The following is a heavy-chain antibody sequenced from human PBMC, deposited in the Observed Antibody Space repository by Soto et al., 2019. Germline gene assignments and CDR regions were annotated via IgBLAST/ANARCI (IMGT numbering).Heavy chain of an antibody. V-gene: IGHV3-23*01. J-gene: IGHJ4*02. CDR1: GFTFSTYA. CDR3: AKNWDTTSSSSSH. CDR2: ISGTGGST. Sequence: GGSLRLSCAASGFTFSTYAMSWVRQAPGKGLEWVSAISGTGGSTYYADSVKGRFTISRDNSKDTLYLQMNSLRAEDTAVYYCAKNWDTTSSSSSHWGQGTLVTVSS. D-gene: IGHD6-6*01.